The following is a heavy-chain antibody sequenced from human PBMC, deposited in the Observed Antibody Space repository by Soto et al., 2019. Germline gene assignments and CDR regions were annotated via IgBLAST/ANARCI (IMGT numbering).Heavy chain of an antibody. CDR1: GFTFTTYA. CDR3: MKDLISVSAASLFDP. CDR2: ISGSGGRT. V-gene: IGHV3-23*01. D-gene: IGHD2-2*01. Sequence: EGQLLESGGGLVQPGGSLRLSCAASGFTFTTYAMAWVRQAPGKGLEWVSYISGSGGRTNYADSVKGRFTISRDNSKTTLSLQMSSLRPADTAVYYCMKDLISVSAASLFDPWGQGTLVTVSS. J-gene: IGHJ5*02.